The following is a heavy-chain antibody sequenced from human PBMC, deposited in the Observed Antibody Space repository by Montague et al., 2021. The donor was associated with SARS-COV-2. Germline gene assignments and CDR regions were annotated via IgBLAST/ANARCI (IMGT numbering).Heavy chain of an antibody. J-gene: IGHJ6*02. CDR2: ISYSGNT. Sequence: SETLSLTCTVSGASIDSDYWNWIRQPPGKGLEWIGYISYSGNTNYNPSLKSRVTISEDTSKNQFSLRLSSVTAADTAVYYCARDGHIAARPADYYGMDVWGQGTTVTVSS. CDR1: GASIDSDY. D-gene: IGHD6-6*01. V-gene: IGHV4-59*01. CDR3: ARDGHIAARPADYYGMDV.